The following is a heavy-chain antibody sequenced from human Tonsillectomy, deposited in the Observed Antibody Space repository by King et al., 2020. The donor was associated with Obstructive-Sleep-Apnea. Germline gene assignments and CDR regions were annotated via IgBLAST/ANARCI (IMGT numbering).Heavy chain of an antibody. CDR2: ISSTRFYI. CDR1: GFIFSTYT. Sequence: VQLVESGGGLVKPGGSVRLSCAASGFIFSTYTMNWVRQTPGKGLEWVSSISSTRFYIYYADSLKGRFTISRDNAKNALYLQVNSLRVEDTAVYYCTRDSGRRWDFDYWGQGTLVTVSS. J-gene: IGHJ4*02. CDR3: TRDSGRRWDFDY. D-gene: IGHD5-24*01. V-gene: IGHV3-21*01.